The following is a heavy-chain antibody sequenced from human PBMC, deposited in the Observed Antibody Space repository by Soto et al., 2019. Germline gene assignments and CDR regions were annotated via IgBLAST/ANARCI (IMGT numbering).Heavy chain of an antibody. CDR1: GFTFSSYG. J-gene: IGHJ4*02. V-gene: IGHV3-33*01. CDR3: ARESPYDYVWGKSVDY. D-gene: IGHD3-16*01. CDR2: IWYDGSNK. Sequence: QVQLVESGGGVVQPGRSLRLSCAASGFTFSSYGMHWVRQAPGKGLEWVAVIWYDGSNKYYADYVKGRFTISRDNSKNTLYLQMNSLRAEDTAVYYCARESPYDYVWGKSVDYWGQGTLVTVSS.